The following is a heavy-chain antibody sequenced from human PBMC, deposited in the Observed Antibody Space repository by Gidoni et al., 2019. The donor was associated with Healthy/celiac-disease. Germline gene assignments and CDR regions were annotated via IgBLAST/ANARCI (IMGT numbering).Heavy chain of an antibody. D-gene: IGHD3-22*01. V-gene: IGHV4-39*01. CDR2: IYSSGSP. J-gene: IGHJ4*02. CDR1: GGSISSSSYY. Sequence: QRQLQESGPGLVKPSETLSPTCTVSGGSISSSSYYWGWNRQPPGKGLVWIGRIYSSGSPYNNPSLKSRVTISVATSKNQFSLKLSSVTAADTAVYYCASVNYYDSSGYFDYWGQGTLVTVSS. CDR3: ASVNYYDSSGYFDY.